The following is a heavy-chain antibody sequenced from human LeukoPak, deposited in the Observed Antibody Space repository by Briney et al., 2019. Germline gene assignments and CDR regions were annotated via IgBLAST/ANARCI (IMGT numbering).Heavy chain of an antibody. V-gene: IGHV4-39*01. CDR3: ARHGGYSYGSGVAFDP. Sequence: SETLSLTCTVSGGSLSSSSSYWGWIRQPPGRGLEWIGSIYYSGSTYYNPSLKSRVTISVDTSKNQFSLKLSSVTAADTAVYYCARHGGYSYGSGVAFDPWGQGTLVTVSS. CDR2: IYYSGST. CDR1: GGSLSSSSSY. J-gene: IGHJ5*02. D-gene: IGHD5-18*01.